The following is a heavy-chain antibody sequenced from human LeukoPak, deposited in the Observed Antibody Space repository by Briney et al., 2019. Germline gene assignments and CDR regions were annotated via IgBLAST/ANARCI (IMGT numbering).Heavy chain of an antibody. CDR2: INSDGSST. CDR1: GFTFSSYW. Sequence: AGGSLRLSCAASGFTFSSYWMHWVRHAPGKGLVWVSRINSDGSSTSYADSVKGRFTISRDNAKNTLYLQMNSLRAEDTAVYYCATIYYGSGSYPPPNWGQGTLVTVSS. V-gene: IGHV3-74*01. CDR3: ATIYYGSGSYPPPN. D-gene: IGHD3-10*01. J-gene: IGHJ4*02.